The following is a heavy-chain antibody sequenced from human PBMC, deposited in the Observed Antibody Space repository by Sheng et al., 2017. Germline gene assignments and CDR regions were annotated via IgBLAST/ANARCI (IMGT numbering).Heavy chain of an antibody. CDR2: ISTGSGYT. CDR3: TSAGVYGDYFDY. D-gene: IGHD4-17*01. CDR1: GFTFSDYY. Sequence: QVQLVESGGGLVKPGGSLRLSCAASGFTFSDYYMSWIRQAPGKGLEWVSYISTGSGYTKNADSVKGRFTISRDNAKNSLNLQMNSLRAEDTAVYYCTSAGVYGDYFDYWGQGTLVTVSS. J-gene: IGHJ4*02. V-gene: IGHV3-11*05.